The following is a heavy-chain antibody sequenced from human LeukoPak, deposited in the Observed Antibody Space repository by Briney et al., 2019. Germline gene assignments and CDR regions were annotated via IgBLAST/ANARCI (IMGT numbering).Heavy chain of an antibody. CDR1: GYTFTSYG. D-gene: IGHD3-10*01. CDR2: ISVYNGHT. J-gene: IGHJ5*02. V-gene: IGHV1-18*01. CDR3: ARGRGSGSNQPRNWFDP. Sequence: ASVKVSCKASGYTFTSYGISWVRQAPGQGLEWMGWISVYNGHTNYAQKLQGRVTMTTDTSTSTAYMELSRLRSDDTAVYYCARGRGSGSNQPRNWFDPWGQGTLVTVSS.